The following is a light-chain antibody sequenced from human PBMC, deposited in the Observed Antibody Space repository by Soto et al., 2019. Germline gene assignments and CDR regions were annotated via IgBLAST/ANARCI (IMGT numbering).Light chain of an antibody. V-gene: IGLV2-14*01. CDR1: SGDIGGYNY. CDR2: EVT. CDR3: ISYTSSSTLV. J-gene: IGLJ1*01. Sequence: QSALTQPASVSGSPGQSITISCTGTSGDIGGYNYVSWYQQLPVKAPKLIIYEVTSRPSGVSNRFSGSKSGNTASLTISGLLAEDEADYYCISYTSSSTLVFGTGTKVTVL.